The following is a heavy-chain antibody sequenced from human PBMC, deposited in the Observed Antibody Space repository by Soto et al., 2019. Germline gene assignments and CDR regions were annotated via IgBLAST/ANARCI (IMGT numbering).Heavy chain of an antibody. V-gene: IGHV4-61*01. D-gene: IGHD3-9*01. CDR3: ARDLTRWFDP. J-gene: IGHJ5*02. CDR1: GGSVSSASYY. Sequence: XETLSLTCTVSGGSVSSASYYWSWIRQPPGKGLEWIANIYYTGDTNCNPSLKSRVTIPVDASKSQFSLKLSSVTAADTAVYYCARDLTRWFDPWGQGTLVTVSS. CDR2: IYYTGDT.